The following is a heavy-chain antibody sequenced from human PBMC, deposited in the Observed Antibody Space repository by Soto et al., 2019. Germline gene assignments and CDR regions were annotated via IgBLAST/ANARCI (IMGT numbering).Heavy chain of an antibody. V-gene: IGHV4-30-4*01. J-gene: IGHJ6*02. CDR2: ISYSGST. CDR1: GDSISSDDYY. Sequence: QVQLQESDPGLVKPSQTLSLTCSISGDSISSDDYYWSWFRQPPGKGLEWIGYISYSGSTYYNPSLKSRITISVDTSKTQFSLILSSVTAADTAVFSCAREVNNYYGMDVWGQGTTFTVSS. CDR3: AREVNNYYGMDV.